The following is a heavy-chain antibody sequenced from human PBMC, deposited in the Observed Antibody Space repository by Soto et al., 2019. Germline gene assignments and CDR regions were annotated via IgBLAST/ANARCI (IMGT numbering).Heavy chain of an antibody. V-gene: IGHV1-46*01. CDR2: IDPSGGKT. CDR1: GYTFTRDQ. Sequence: QVQLVQSGAEVKKPGGSVKVSCKASGYTFTRDQIHWVRQAPGQGLEWMGMIDPSGGKTNYAQKFQGRVTMTRDTSTSTVYMALSSLRSEDMATYFCGRVMRSLLSITALDTWGQGTLVTVSS. J-gene: IGHJ5*02. CDR3: GRVMRSLLSITALDT. D-gene: IGHD3-10*01.